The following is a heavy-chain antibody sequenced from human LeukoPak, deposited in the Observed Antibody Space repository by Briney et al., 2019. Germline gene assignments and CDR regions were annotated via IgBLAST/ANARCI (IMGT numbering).Heavy chain of an antibody. V-gene: IGHV3-48*03. CDR2: ISTNGDVI. J-gene: IGHJ4*02. CDR1: GFTFSDHE. CDR3: ARGYYGDDH. D-gene: IGHD3-10*01. Sequence: GGSLRLSCAASGFTFSDHEMTWVRQAPGKGLEWISYISTNGDVIYYSDSVKGRFTISRDNAKNSLYLQMNSLRAEDTAVYFCARGYYGDDHWGQGTLVTVSS.